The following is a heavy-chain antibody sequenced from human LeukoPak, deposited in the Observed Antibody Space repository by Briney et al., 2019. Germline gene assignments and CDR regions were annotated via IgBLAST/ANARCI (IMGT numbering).Heavy chain of an antibody. J-gene: IGHJ6*03. CDR3: ARAGWQLVNYYYYYMDV. D-gene: IGHD6-6*01. V-gene: IGHV1-69*04. Sequence: SVKVSCKASGGTFSSYAISWVRQAPGQGLEWMGRIIPILGIANYAQKFQGRVTITADKSTSTAYMELSSLRSEDTAVYYCARAGWQLVNYYYYYMDVWGQGTTVTVSS. CDR1: GGTFSSYA. CDR2: IIPILGIA.